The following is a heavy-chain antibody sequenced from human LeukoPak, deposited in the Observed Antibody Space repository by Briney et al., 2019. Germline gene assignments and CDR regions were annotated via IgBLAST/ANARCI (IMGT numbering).Heavy chain of an antibody. CDR2: IYYSGST. D-gene: IGHD3-10*01. CDR3: ARRFGDDPFFDY. V-gene: IGHV4-59*06. J-gene: IGHJ4*02. Sequence: SETLSLTCTVSGDSISNYYWSWIRQHPGKGLEWIGYIYYSGSTYYNPSLKSRVTISVDTSKNQFSLKLSSVTAADTAVYYCARRFGDDPFFDYWGQGTLVTVSS. CDR1: GDSISNYY.